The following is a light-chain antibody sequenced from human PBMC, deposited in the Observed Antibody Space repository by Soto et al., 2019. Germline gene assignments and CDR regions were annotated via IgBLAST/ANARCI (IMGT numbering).Light chain of an antibody. J-gene: IGKJ1*01. V-gene: IGKV1-5*03. CDR1: QNINTW. CDR2: KAS. Sequence: DIQMTQSPSTLSASVGDRVTISCRASQNINTWLAWYKQQPGKAPQLLIYKASSLESGVPSRFSGSGSGRDHSLYISSLRPDDFVTFSSQKNNDSFPTIGQGTKVELK. CDR3: QKNNDSFPT.